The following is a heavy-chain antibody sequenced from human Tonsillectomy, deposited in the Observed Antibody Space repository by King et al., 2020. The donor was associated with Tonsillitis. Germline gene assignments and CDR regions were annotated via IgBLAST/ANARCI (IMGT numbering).Heavy chain of an antibody. CDR1: GFTFSDYW. CDR3: ARELWDSWNSHHIPGYMDV. D-gene: IGHD2/OR15-2a*01. Sequence: VQLVESGGGLVQPGGSLRLSCAASGFTFSDYWMHWVRQAPGKGLVWVSYINKDGIITTYADAVKGRFTISRDNAKNTLYLQMNSLRVEDTAVYYCARELWDSWNSHHIPGYMDVVCEETTVTV. J-gene: IGHJ6*03. CDR2: INKDGIIT. V-gene: IGHV3-74*01.